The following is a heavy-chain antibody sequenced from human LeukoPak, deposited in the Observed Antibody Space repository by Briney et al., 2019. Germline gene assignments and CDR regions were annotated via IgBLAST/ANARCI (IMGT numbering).Heavy chain of an antibody. V-gene: IGHV4-39*02. Sequence: PSETLSLTCTVSGGSISSSGYYWGWIRQPPGKGLEWVGSVYYTGSTFYNPSLKSRVTTSVDTSKNHFSLNLSSVTAADTSVYYCARHRGRYYDSGSYFYFDFWGQGTLVTVSS. CDR2: VYYTGST. D-gene: IGHD3-10*01. J-gene: IGHJ4*02. CDR3: ARHRGRYYDSGSYFYFDF. CDR1: GGSISSSGYY.